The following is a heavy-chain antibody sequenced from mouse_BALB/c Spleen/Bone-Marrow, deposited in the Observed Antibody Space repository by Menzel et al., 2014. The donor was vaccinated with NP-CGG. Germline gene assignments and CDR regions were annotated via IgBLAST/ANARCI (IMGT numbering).Heavy chain of an antibody. CDR1: GFALTVYG. CDR3: AREGIFFDY. J-gene: IGHJ2*01. Sequence: VNLVESGPGLVTPSQTLSISCTVSGFALTVYGVNWVRQTPGKGLEWLGMIYGGGIKNNNSGFKTSMSIMTDDTTSRVFLKMNSLQTDDTAKYYCAREGIFFDYWGKGPQPTVSS. V-gene: IGHV2-6-7*01. CDR2: IYGGGIK.